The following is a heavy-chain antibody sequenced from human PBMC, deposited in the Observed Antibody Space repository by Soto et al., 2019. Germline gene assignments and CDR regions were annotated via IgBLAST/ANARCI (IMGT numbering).Heavy chain of an antibody. J-gene: IGHJ3*01. Sequence: PGEPLKISCQGSGYSFTSFWIAWVRQMPGEVLELVGVFNPDDSETRYSPSFQGQVTFSADKSISTAYLKWSRLKASDTDMYYCERPAYCSFTTCHKGAVIDAYDLWGQGTMVTVSS. CDR1: GYSFTSFW. D-gene: IGHD2-2*02. CDR3: ERPAYCSFTTCHKGAVIDAYDL. V-gene: IGHV5-51*01. CDR2: FNPDDSET.